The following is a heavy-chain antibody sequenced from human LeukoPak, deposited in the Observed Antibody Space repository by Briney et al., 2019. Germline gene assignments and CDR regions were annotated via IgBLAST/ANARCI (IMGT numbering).Heavy chain of an antibody. V-gene: IGHV3-74*01. D-gene: IGHD7-27*01. Sequence: GGSLRLSCVGSGFTFSAYWMGWVRQAPGQGLEYVSHMSNDGSYTVYADSVKGRFTISRENAKNTVYLQMNSLRAKDTAVYYCARDNWGSFDYWGQGVLITVSS. CDR2: MSNDGSYT. CDR1: GFTFSAYW. CDR3: ARDNWGSFDY. J-gene: IGHJ4*02.